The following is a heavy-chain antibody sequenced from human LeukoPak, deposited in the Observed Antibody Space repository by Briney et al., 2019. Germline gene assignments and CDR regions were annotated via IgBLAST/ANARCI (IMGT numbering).Heavy chain of an antibody. CDR2: ISSDTTTI. V-gene: IGHV3-48*01. CDR3: ARDNYGSGGGLYSFDY. Sequence: GGSLRLSCAASRSTFSSYSMNWVRQGPGKGLERGSYISSDTTTIYYAESVRGRFTISRDNAKSSLYLQMDNLRAEDTALYFCARDNYGSGGGLYSFDYWGQGTLVTVSS. J-gene: IGHJ4*02. D-gene: IGHD3-10*01. CDR1: RSTFSSYS.